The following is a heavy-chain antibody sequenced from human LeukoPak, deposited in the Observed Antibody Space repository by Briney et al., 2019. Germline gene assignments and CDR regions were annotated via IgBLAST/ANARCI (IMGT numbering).Heavy chain of an antibody. CDR3: ARGTMFPYYFDY. Sequence: GGSLRLSCAASGFTFSSYSMKWVRQAPGKGVEWGSFISSSSSDIYYADSLKGGFTISRDNAKNSLYLQMNSLRAEDTAVYYCARGTMFPYYFDYWGQGTLVTVSS. CDR1: GFTFSSYS. J-gene: IGHJ4*02. CDR2: ISSSSSDI. D-gene: IGHD3-10*02. V-gene: IGHV3-21*01.